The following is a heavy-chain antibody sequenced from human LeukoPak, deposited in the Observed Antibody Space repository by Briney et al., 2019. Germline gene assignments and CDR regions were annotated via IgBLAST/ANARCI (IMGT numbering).Heavy chain of an antibody. CDR1: GGSISSYY. Sequence: SETLSLTCTASGGSISSYYWSWIRQPPGKGLEWIGYIYYSGSTNYNPSLKSRATISVDTSKNQFSLKLSSVTAADTAVYYCARGSLSTVLDYYYYMDVRGKGTTVTVSS. V-gene: IGHV4-59*01. CDR3: ARGSLSTVLDYYYYMDV. D-gene: IGHD3-10*01. J-gene: IGHJ6*03. CDR2: IYYSGST.